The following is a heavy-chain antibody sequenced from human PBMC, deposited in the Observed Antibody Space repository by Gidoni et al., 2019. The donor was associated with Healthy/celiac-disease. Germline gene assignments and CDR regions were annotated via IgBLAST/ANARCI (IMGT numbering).Heavy chain of an antibody. CDR2: ISWNSGSI. Sequence: EVQLVESGGGLVQPGRSLRLSCAASGFTFDDYAMHWVRQAPGKGLEWVSGISWNSGSIGYADSVKGRFTISRDNAKNSLYLQMNSLRAEDTALYYCAKSTAPFFGVVPRGYYFDYWGQGTLVTVSS. D-gene: IGHD3-3*01. V-gene: IGHV3-9*01. CDR1: GFTFDDYA. CDR3: AKSTAPFFGVVPRGYYFDY. J-gene: IGHJ4*02.